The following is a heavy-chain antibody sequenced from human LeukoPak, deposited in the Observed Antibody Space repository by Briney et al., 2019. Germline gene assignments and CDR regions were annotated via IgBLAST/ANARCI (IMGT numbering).Heavy chain of an antibody. J-gene: IGHJ4*02. V-gene: IGHV3-23*01. CDR1: GFTFSTYA. CDR2: ISGSGDST. D-gene: IGHD3-22*01. Sequence: HAGGSLRLSCAASGFTFSTYAVNWVRQAPGKGLEWVSTISGSGDSTYYADSVKGRFTISRDNSKDTLYLQMSSVRVDDTAVYYCARDRGRYYDSRGFYWGYYFDFWGQGILVTVST. CDR3: ARDRGRYYDSRGFYWGYYFDF.